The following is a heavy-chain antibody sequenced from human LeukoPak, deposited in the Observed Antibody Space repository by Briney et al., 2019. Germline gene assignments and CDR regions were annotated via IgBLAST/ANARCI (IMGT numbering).Heavy chain of an antibody. CDR2: ISGSGGST. CDR3: AKAPHYGATNNWFDP. D-gene: IGHD4-17*01. CDR1: QFTFSSYW. J-gene: IGHJ5*02. Sequence: RGSLRLSCAASQFTFSSYWMNWVRQAPGKGLEWVSAISGSGGSTYYADSVKGRFTISRDNSKNTLYLQMNSLRAEDTAVYYCAKAPHYGATNNWFDPWGQGTLVTVSS. V-gene: IGHV3-23*01.